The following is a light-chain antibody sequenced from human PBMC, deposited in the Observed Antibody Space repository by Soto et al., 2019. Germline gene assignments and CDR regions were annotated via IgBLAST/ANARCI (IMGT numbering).Light chain of an antibody. Sequence: VITQSQTTLARPLGERVTLSFRTSHSDNSHVAWYQQKPGQAPRLLLYGASTRATGIPVRFSGSGFGTEFTLTFSSLQSEDFAVYYSQQYKILALFAQGTRLEIK. J-gene: IGKJ5*01. CDR3: QQYKILAL. CDR2: GAS. V-gene: IGKV3-15*01. CDR1: HSDNSH.